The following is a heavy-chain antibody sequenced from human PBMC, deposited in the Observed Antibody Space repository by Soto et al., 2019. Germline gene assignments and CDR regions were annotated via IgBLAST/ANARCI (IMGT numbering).Heavy chain of an antibody. D-gene: IGHD3-10*01. CDR3: ARVNQEEGSGGYYIPLYYFDF. Sequence: LRLSCEGSGFTFRNYGMHWVRQAPGKGLEWVSVIWPDGSSQYYTEAVKGRFTISRANSKNALFLQMTSLRADDTGVYYCARVNQEEGSGGYYIPLYYFDFWGHGNLATVSS. CDR2: IWPDGSSQ. V-gene: IGHV3-33*01. J-gene: IGHJ4*01. CDR1: GFTFRNYG.